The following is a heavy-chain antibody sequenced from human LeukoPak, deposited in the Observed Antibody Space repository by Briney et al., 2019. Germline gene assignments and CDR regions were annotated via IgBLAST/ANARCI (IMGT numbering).Heavy chain of an antibody. CDR3: ARDRVFDY. V-gene: IGHV3-33*01. Sequence: GRSLRLSCAASGFTLSSYGMHWVRQAPGKGLEWVAVTWYDGSKEYYADSVKGRFTISRDNSKNTLYLQMNSLRAEDTAVYYCARDRVFDYWGQGTLVTVSS. CDR2: TWYDGSKE. J-gene: IGHJ4*02. CDR1: GFTLSSYG.